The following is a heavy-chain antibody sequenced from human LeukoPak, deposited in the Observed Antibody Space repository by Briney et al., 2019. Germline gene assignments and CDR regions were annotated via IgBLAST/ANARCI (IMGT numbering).Heavy chain of an antibody. CDR3: ARLSKGRFFDYIFDY. CDR1: GGSVSSSSYY. Sequence: SETLSLTCTVSGGSVSSSSYYWGWIRQPPGKGLEWIGNIYYSGSTYYNPSLTSRVTMSVDTSNNQFSLKMHSVTAADTAVYYCARLSKGRFFDYIFDYWGQGALVTVSS. J-gene: IGHJ4*02. CDR2: IYYSGST. D-gene: IGHD3-9*01. V-gene: IGHV4-39*01.